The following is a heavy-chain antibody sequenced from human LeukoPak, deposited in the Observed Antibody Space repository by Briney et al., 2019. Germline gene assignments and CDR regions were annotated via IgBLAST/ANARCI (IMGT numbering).Heavy chain of an antibody. CDR3: ARDRAANQDWVEFDP. Sequence: PGGPLRLSCAVSGFRVSDYYMSWVRQAPGKGLEWVGLIRDSGEAFYADFARGRFAISRDESENTLYLQMNSLRVEDTAVYFCARDRAANQDWVEFDPWGQGTPVIVSS. CDR1: GFRVSDYY. V-gene: IGHV3-66*03. D-gene: IGHD3/OR15-3a*01. J-gene: IGHJ5*02. CDR2: IRDSGEA.